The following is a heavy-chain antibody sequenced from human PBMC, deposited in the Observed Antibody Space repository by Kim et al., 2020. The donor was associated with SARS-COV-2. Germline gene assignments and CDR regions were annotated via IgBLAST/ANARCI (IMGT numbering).Heavy chain of an antibody. CDR2: ISSSSSYI. J-gene: IGHJ1*01. CDR1: GFTFSTYS. D-gene: IGHD3-22*01. CDR3: ARALHRYYYDSSGCPAEYCQH. V-gene: IGHV3-21*01. Sequence: GGSLRLSCAASGFTFSTYSMNWVRQAPGKGLEWVSSISSSSSYIYYADSVKGRCTISRDNAKTSLYLQMHSLRAEYTAVYYCARALHRYYYDSSGCPAEYCQHWGQGTLVTVSS.